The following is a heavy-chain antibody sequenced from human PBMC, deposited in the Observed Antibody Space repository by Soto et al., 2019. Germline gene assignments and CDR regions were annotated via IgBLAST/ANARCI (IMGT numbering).Heavy chain of an antibody. CDR1: GFTFSTYG. CDR3: VKFRGRAYPYYYMDV. CDR2: YGGSGGSR. D-gene: IGHD3-10*01. J-gene: IGHJ6*03. Sequence: DVQLLVSGGGLVQWGGSLRLSCVTSGFTFSTYGMTWVRQAPGKGLEWVSYGGSGGSRYYAESVKGRFTISRDNSKNTLSLEMNSLRAEDTATYYCVKFRGRAYPYYYMDVWGKGTTVTVSS. V-gene: IGHV3-23*01.